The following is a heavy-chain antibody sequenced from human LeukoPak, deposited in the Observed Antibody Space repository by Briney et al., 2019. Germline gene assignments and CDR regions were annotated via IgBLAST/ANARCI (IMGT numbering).Heavy chain of an antibody. CDR2: ISYDGSNK. Sequence: GGSLRLSCAASGFTFNSYGMHWVRQAPGKGLEWVAVISYDGSNKYYADSVKGRFTISRDNSKNTLYLQMNSLRAEDTAVYYCAKSITMIVVVTFDAFDIWGQGTMVTVSS. CDR3: AKSITMIVVVTFDAFDI. J-gene: IGHJ3*02. CDR1: GFTFNSYG. V-gene: IGHV3-30*18. D-gene: IGHD3-22*01.